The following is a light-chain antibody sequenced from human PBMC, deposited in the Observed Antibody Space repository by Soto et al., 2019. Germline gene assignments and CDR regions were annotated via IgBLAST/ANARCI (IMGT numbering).Light chain of an antibody. CDR2: DAS. CDR1: QSISSW. V-gene: IGKV1-5*01. CDR3: QQYNSYST. J-gene: IGKJ3*01. Sequence: DIQMTQSPSTLSASVGDRVTITCRASQSISSWLAWYQQKPGKAPKLLIYDASSLESGVPSRFSGSGSGTEFTLTISSLQPDDFATYDCQQYNSYSTFGLGTKVDIK.